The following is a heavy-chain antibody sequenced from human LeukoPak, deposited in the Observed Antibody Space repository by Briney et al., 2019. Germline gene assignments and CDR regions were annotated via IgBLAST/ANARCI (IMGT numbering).Heavy chain of an antibody. CDR3: AKAGGNWGSTLDY. Sequence: GGSLRLSCAASGFTFSSYAMSWVRPTPGKGLEWVTATSGSGGSIFYADSVKGRFAISRDNSKNTLYLQINSLRAEDTAVYYCAKAGGNWGSTLDYWGQGTLVTVSS. CDR2: TSGSGGSI. V-gene: IGHV3-23*01. CDR1: GFTFSSYA. D-gene: IGHD7-27*01. J-gene: IGHJ4*02.